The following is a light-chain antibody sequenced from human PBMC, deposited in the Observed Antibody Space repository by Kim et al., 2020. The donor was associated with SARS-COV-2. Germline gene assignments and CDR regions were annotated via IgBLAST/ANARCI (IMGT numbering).Light chain of an antibody. CDR1: SSNIGSKT. V-gene: IGLV1-44*01. CDR2: SNN. Sequence: QSVLTQPPSASGTPGQRVTISCSGSSSNIGSKTVKWYQQVPGTAPKLLIYSNNQRPSGVPDRFSGSKSGTSASLAISGLQSEDEADYHCAAWDDSLNGWVFGGGTQLTV. J-gene: IGLJ3*02. CDR3: AAWDDSLNGWV.